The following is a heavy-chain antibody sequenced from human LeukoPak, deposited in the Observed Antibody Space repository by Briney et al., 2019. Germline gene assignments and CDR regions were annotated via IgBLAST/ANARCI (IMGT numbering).Heavy chain of an antibody. CDR3: AREWRYCSSTSCIDY. D-gene: IGHD2-2*01. V-gene: IGHV1-18*01. CDR1: GGTFSSYA. Sequence: ASVKVSCKASGGTFSSYAISWVRQAPGQGLEWMGWISAYNGNTNYAQKLQGRVTMTTDTSTSTAYMELRSLRSDDTAVYYCAREWRYCSSTSCIDYWGQGTLVTVSS. J-gene: IGHJ4*02. CDR2: ISAYNGNT.